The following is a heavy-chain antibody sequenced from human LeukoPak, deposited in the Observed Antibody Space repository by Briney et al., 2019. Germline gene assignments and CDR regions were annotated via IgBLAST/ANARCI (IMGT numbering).Heavy chain of an antibody. CDR3: AKKGDSGWVFDY. CDR1: GFTFSSYA. J-gene: IGHJ4*02. CDR2: ISGSGGST. Sequence: GGSLRLSCAASGFTFSSYAMSWVRQAQGKGLEWVSGISGSGGSTHYADSVKGQFTISRDNSKNTLWLQMNSLRAEDTALYYCAKKGDSGWVFDYWGQGTLVTVSS. V-gene: IGHV3-23*01. D-gene: IGHD6-19*01.